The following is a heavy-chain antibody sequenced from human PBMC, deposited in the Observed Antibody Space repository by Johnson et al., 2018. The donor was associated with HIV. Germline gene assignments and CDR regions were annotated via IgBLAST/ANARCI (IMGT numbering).Heavy chain of an antibody. J-gene: IGHJ3*01. CDR3: ARDSTPWGGDYVGYAFDL. CDR2: IKQDGSEK. CDR1: GFSFSSYW. Sequence: VQLVESGGGVVQPGRSLRLSCAASGFSFSSYWMSWVRQAPGKGLEWVANIKQDGSEKYYVDSVKGRFTISRDNAKNSLYLQMSSLRAEDTAVYFCARDSTPWGGDYVGYAFDLWGQGTMVTVSS. D-gene: IGHD4-17*01. V-gene: IGHV3-7*01.